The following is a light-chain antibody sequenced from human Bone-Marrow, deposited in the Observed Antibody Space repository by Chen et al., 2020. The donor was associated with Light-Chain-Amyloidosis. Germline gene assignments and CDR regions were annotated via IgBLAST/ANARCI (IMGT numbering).Light chain of an antibody. V-gene: IGLV2-14*01. Sequence: QSSLTQPASVSGSPGQSITISCTGTSSDVGGDTHVSLYQQHPDNAPKLMIYEVTHRPSWVPDRFSGSMSYNTASLTISGLQTEDEAAYFCSSYTITNTLVVGSGTRVTVL. J-gene: IGLJ1*01. CDR2: EVT. CDR3: SSYTITNTLV. CDR1: SSDVGGDTH.